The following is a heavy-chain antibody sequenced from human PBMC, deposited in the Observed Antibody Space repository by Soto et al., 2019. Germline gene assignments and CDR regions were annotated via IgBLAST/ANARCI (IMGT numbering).Heavy chain of an antibody. CDR2: IRSKANSYAT. J-gene: IGHJ3*02. CDR1: GFTFSGSA. V-gene: IGHV3-73*01. CDR3: TRFPQRLIRYFDQEDAFDI. D-gene: IGHD3-9*01. Sequence: HPGGSLRLSCAASGFTFSGSAMHWVRQASGKGLEWVGRIRSKANSYATAYAASVKGRFTISRDDSKNTAYLQMNSLKTEDTAVYYCTRFPQRLIRYFDQEDAFDIWGQGTMVTVSS.